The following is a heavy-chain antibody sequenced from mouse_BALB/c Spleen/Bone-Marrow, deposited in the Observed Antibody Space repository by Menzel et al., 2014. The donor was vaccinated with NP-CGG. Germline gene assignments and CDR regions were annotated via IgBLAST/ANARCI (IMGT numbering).Heavy chain of an antibody. V-gene: IGHV3-8*02. Sequence: DVMLVESGPSVVKPSQTLSLTCSVTGDSITSGFWNWIRKFPGNKLEYMGYISYSGTTYYNPSLKSRISFTRDTSKNQYYLQLISVATEDTATYFCARWDFGDNYAKDYWGQGTSVTVSS. D-gene: IGHD2-13*01. CDR1: GDSITSGF. CDR2: ISYSGTT. J-gene: IGHJ4*01. CDR3: ARWDFGDNYAKDY.